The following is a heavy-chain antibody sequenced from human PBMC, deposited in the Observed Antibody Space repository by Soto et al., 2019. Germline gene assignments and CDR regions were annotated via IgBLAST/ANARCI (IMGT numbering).Heavy chain of an antibody. CDR3: AAWLRYCTNGVCQQAFYDYNGMDV. Sequence: AVKSSFKASGITFSTSAIQWLRRARGHLLEWIGWVVVGSGDTNYAQNFQQRVTITRDMSQSTAYMELSSLRSEDTAVYYCAAWLRYCTNGVCQQAFYDYNGMDVWGQ. D-gene: IGHD2-8*01. CDR2: VVVGSGDT. V-gene: IGHV1-58*02. J-gene: IGHJ6*02. CDR1: GITFSTSA.